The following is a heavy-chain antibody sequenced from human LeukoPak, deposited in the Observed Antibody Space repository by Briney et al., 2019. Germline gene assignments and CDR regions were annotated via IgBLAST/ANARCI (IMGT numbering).Heavy chain of an antibody. CDR3: ARVPCTNGVCPGYFDS. Sequence: GRSLRLSCAASGFTFSSYAMHWVRQAPGKGLEWVAVISYDGSNKYYADSVKGRFTISRDNPKNTLYLQMNSLRAEDTAVYYCARVPCTNGVCPGYFDSWGQGTLVTVSS. V-gene: IGHV3-30-3*01. CDR1: GFTFSSYA. CDR2: ISYDGSNK. D-gene: IGHD2-8*01. J-gene: IGHJ4*02.